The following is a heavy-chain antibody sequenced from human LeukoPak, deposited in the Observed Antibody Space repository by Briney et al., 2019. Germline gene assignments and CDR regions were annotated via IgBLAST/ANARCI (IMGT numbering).Heavy chain of an antibody. CDR3: ARGGRRITMIVVAKGYFDY. V-gene: IGHV4-34*01. J-gene: IGHJ4*02. CDR1: GGSFSGYY. D-gene: IGHD3-22*01. Sequence: SETLSLTCAVCGGSFSGYYWSWIRQPPGKGLEWIGEINHSGSTNYNPSLKSRVTISVDTSKNQFSLKLSSVTAADTAVYYCARGGRRITMIVVAKGYFDYWGQGTLVTVSS. CDR2: INHSGST.